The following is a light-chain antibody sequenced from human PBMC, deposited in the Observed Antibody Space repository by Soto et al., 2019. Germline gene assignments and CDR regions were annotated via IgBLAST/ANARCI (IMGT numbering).Light chain of an antibody. J-gene: IGKJ1*01. CDR2: KAS. Sequence: DIQKTQSPAILSGSVGDRVTITCRASQTISSWLAWYQQKPGKAPKLLIYKASTLKSGVPSRFSGSGSGTEFTLTISSLQPDDFATYCCQQYNSYLWTFGQVTKVEMK. CDR1: QTISSW. V-gene: IGKV1-5*03. CDR3: QQYNSYLWT.